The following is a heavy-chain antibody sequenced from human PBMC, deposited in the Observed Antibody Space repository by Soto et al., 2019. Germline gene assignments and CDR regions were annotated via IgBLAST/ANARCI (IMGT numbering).Heavy chain of an antibody. J-gene: IGHJ4*02. CDR2: INPSGGST. D-gene: IGHD5-12*01. Sequence: QVQLVQSGAEVKKPGASVKVSCKASGYTFTSYYMHWVRQAPGQGLEWMGIINPSGGSTSYAQKFQGRVNMTRDTSTSTVYMELSSLRSEDTAVYYCARGLGGYDYPAAFDYWGQGTLVTVSS. V-gene: IGHV1-46*03. CDR3: ARGLGGYDYPAAFDY. CDR1: GYTFTSYY.